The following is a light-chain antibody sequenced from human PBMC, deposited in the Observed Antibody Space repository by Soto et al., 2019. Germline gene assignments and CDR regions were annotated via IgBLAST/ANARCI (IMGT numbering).Light chain of an antibody. J-gene: IGKJ5*01. Sequence: EIVLTQPPATLSLSPGERPTLSCRASPSVANFVAWYQQKPGQAPRLLIYGAFNRATGIPARFSGSGSGTDFTLTISSLEPEDSAVYYCQQRNIWPPVTFGHGTRLEIK. CDR2: GAF. CDR1: PSVANF. V-gene: IGKV3-11*01. CDR3: QQRNIWPPVT.